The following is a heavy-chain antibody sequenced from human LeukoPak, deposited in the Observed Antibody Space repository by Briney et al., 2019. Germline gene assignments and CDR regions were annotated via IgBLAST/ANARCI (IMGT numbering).Heavy chain of an antibody. CDR1: GGSTTTGPHF. D-gene: IGHD3-10*01. J-gene: IGHJ5*02. Sequence: SQTLSLTCSVSGGSTTTGPHFWGWLRQPPGEALEWIGSVYESGTTYYSPSLKSPVTLSIDESKSQSSLRLTSVTAADTAMYFCARSAFFYGSGRGWFDTWGRGTLVSVSS. CDR2: VYESGTT. CDR3: ARSAFFYGSGRGWFDT. V-gene: IGHV4-39*01.